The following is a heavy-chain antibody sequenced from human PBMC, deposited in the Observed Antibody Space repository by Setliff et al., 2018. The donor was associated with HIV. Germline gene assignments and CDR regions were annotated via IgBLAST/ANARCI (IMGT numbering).Heavy chain of an antibody. CDR3: ARLRAIPIQRIVGATPIIKPNGMDV. D-gene: IGHD1-26*01. CDR2: INRSGST. Sequence: NPSETLSLTCAVYGGSFSGYYWSWIRQPPGKGLEWIGEINRSGSTNYNPSLKSRVTISVDTSKTQFSLKLSSVTAADTAVYYCARLRAIPIQRIVGATPIIKPNGMDVWGQGTTVTVSS. CDR1: GGSFSGYY. J-gene: IGHJ6*02. V-gene: IGHV4-34*01.